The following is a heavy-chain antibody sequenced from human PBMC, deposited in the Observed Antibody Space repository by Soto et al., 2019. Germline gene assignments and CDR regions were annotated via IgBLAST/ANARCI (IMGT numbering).Heavy chain of an antibody. V-gene: IGHV3-23*01. Sequence: EVQLLESGGGLAQPGGSLRLSCAASGFSFSNYAMNWVRQAPGKGLEWVSGISGGGGGTYYADSVKGRFIISRDNSKNTLYLQLNSLTAEDTAVYYCARVSSSDSETFNIDSWGQVTLVTVSS. CDR3: ARVSSSDSETFNIDS. J-gene: IGHJ4*02. CDR1: GFSFSNYA. D-gene: IGHD3-10*01. CDR2: ISGGGGGT.